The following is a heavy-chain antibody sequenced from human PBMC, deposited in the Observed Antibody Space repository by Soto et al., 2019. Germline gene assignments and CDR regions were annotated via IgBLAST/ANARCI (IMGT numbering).Heavy chain of an antibody. Sequence: PGGSLRLSXAASGFTVSSTYMSWVRQAPGKGLEWVSIIFSSGESFYADSVKGRFTISRDSSDNTVYLQMNSLKAEDTAVYYCARGRIGMVRTFDHWGQGTLVTVSS. V-gene: IGHV3-53*01. CDR2: IFSSGES. J-gene: IGHJ4*02. CDR1: GFTVSSTY. CDR3: ARGRIGMVRTFDH. D-gene: IGHD3-10*01.